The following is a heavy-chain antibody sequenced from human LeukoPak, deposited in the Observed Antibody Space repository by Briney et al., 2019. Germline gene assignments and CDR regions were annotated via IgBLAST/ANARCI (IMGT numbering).Heavy chain of an antibody. CDR1: GGTFSSYA. CDR2: IIPIFGTA. Sequence: SVKVSCKASGGTFSSYAISWVRQAPGQGLEWMGGIIPIFGTANYAQKFQGRVTITADESTSTAYVELSSLRSEDTAVYYCARDPRATSGYSSSWYPMDVWGQGTTVTVSS. V-gene: IGHV1-69*01. D-gene: IGHD6-13*01. CDR3: ARDPRATSGYSSSWYPMDV. J-gene: IGHJ6*02.